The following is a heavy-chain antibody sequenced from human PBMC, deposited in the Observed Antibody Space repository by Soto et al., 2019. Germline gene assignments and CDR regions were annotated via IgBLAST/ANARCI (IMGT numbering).Heavy chain of an antibody. CDR1: GGSISSGDYY. Sequence: SETLSLTCTVSGGSISSGDYYWSWIRQPPGKGLEWIGYIYYSGSTYYNPSLKSRVTISVDTSKNQFSLKLSSVTAADTAVYYCAGKRRYYDSSGYYRWFDPWGQGTLVTVPQ. CDR2: IYYSGST. V-gene: IGHV4-30-4*01. J-gene: IGHJ5*02. D-gene: IGHD3-22*01. CDR3: AGKRRYYDSSGYYRWFDP.